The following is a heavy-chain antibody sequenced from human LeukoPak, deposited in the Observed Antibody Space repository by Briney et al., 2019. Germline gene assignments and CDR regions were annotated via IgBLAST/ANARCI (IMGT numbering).Heavy chain of an antibody. CDR3: ARLHSAVYYGDAFDI. Sequence: LAGGSLRLSCAVSGFTCSSYWMTWVRQAPGKGQEWVAKIKEDGSEKYYVDSVKGRFTVSRDNVKNSLFLQMNSLRVEDTAAYYCARLHSAVYYGDAFDIWGQGTMVTVSS. J-gene: IGHJ3*02. CDR2: IKEDGSEK. D-gene: IGHD3-10*01. CDR1: GFTCSSYW. V-gene: IGHV3-7*03.